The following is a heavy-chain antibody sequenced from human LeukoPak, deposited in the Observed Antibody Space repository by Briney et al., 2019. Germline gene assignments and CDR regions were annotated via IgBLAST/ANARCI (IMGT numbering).Heavy chain of an antibody. Sequence: ASVKVSCKVSGYTLTELSMHWVRQAPGKGLEWMGGFDPEHGKTIYAQKFQGRVTMTEDTSTDTAYMELSSLRSEDTAVYYCATDLPRYYDSTSMLSSHWGQGILVTVSS. D-gene: IGHD3-22*01. V-gene: IGHV1-24*01. CDR3: ATDLPRYYDSTSMLSSH. CDR2: FDPEHGKT. J-gene: IGHJ4*02. CDR1: GYTLTELS.